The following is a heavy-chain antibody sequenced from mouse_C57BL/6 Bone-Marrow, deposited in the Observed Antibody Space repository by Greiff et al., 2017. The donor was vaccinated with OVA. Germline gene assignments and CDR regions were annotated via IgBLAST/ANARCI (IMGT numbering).Heavy chain of an antibody. D-gene: IGHD2-2*01. J-gene: IGHJ2*01. Sequence: VQLQQSGAELVRPGASVTLSCKASGYTFTDYDMHWVKPTPVHGLEWIGALDPEPGGTAYNQKFTGKAILTADKSSSTAYMELRSLTAEDSAVYYCTRMVNDWGQGTTRTVSS. CDR2: LDPEPGGT. CDR3: TRMVND. CDR1: GYTFTDYD. V-gene: IGHV1-15*01.